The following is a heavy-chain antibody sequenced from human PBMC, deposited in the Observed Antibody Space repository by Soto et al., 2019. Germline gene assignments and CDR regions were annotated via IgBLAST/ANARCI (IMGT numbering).Heavy chain of an antibody. Sequence: GGSLRLSCAASGFTFSSYAMHWVRQAPGKGLEWVAVISYDGSNKYYADSVKGRFTISRDNSKNTLYLQMNSLRAEDTAVYYCAKDSAAAGIAVAGTPSSFDYWGQGTLVTVSS. D-gene: IGHD6-19*01. V-gene: IGHV3-30*18. J-gene: IGHJ4*02. CDR3: AKDSAAAGIAVAGTPSSFDY. CDR2: ISYDGSNK. CDR1: GFTFSSYA.